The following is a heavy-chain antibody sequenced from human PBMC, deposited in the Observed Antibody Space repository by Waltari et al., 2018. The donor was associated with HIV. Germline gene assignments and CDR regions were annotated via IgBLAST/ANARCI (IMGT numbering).Heavy chain of an antibody. V-gene: IGHV3-7*01. D-gene: IGHD1-1*01. CDR3: ARDNWNDGLDI. CDR2: IKQEGSEK. CDR1: VSPFTSYW. J-gene: IGHJ3*02. Sequence: VQLVESGRGLVQPGGSLRLPCAVSVSPFTSYWKSWVRQAPGKGLEWVANIKQEGSEKYYVDSVKSRFTSSRDNAKNSLYLQMNSLSAEDTAVCYCARDNWNDGLDIWGQGTMVTVSS.